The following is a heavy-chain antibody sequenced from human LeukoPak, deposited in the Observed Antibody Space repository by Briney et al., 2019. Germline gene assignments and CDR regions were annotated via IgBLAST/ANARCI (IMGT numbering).Heavy chain of an antibody. CDR1: GFTFSSYE. CDR2: ISSFSGNI. J-gene: IGHJ4*02. Sequence: AGGSLRLSCAASGFTFSSYEMNWVRQAPGKGLEWVAYISSFSGNIYYADSVKGRFTISRDNAMNSLYLQMHSLRDEDTAVCDSARDQGGPTSYWGQGTLVTVSP. CDR3: ARDQGGPTSY. V-gene: IGHV3-48*03.